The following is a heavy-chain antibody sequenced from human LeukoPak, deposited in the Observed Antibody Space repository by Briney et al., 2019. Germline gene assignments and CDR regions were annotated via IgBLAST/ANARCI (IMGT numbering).Heavy chain of an antibody. D-gene: IGHD5-18*01. V-gene: IGHV4-30-4*01. CDR1: GGSISSGDYY. CDR2: IYYSGST. J-gene: IGHJ4*02. CDR3: ARASGYSYGYSFDY. Sequence: SETLSLTCTVSGGSISSGDYYWSWIRQPPGKGLEWIGYIYYSGSTYYNPSLKSRVTISVDTSKNQFSLRLSSVTAADTAVYYCARASGYSYGYSFDYWGQGTLVTVSS.